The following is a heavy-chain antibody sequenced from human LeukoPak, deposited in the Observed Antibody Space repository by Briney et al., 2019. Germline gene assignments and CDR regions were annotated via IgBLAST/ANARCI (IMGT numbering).Heavy chain of an antibody. D-gene: IGHD3-22*01. CDR2: ISGSGGAT. CDR3: AKDYYDSSGYYYAFDY. V-gene: IGHV3-23*01. CDR1: GFTFSNYA. Sequence: PGGSLRLSCAAPGFTFSNYAMSWVRQAPGKGLEWVSAISGSGGATYYADSVKGRFTTSRDNSKNTLYLQMNSLRAEDTAVYYCAKDYYDSSGYYYAFDYWGHGTLVTVSS. J-gene: IGHJ4*01.